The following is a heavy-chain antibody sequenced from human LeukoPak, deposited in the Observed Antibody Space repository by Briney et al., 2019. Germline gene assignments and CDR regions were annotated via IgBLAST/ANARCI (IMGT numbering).Heavy chain of an antibody. D-gene: IGHD6-19*01. CDR3: ARLGGIAVAGTSYYYYYMDV. Sequence: SETLSLTCAVYGGSFSGYYWSWLRQPPGKGLEWIGEINHSGSTNYNPSLKSRVTISVDTSKNKYSLKLNAVTAADTAVYYCARLGGIAVAGTSYYYYYMDVWGKGTTVTISS. CDR1: GGSFSGYY. V-gene: IGHV4-34*01. J-gene: IGHJ6*03. CDR2: INHSGST.